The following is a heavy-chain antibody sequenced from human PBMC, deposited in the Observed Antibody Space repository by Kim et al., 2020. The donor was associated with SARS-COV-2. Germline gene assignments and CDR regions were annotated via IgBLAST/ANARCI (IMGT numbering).Heavy chain of an antibody. D-gene: IGHD6-19*01. V-gene: IGHV4-39*01. CDR1: GGSISSSSYY. CDR3: ATSYSSRWSKQLDY. CDR2: IYYSGST. Sequence: SETLSLTCTVSGGSISSSSYYWGWIRQPPGKGLEWIGSIYYSGSTYYNPSLKSRVTISVDTSKNQFSLKLSSVTAADTAVYYCATSYSSRWSKQLDYWGQGTLVTVSS. J-gene: IGHJ4*02.